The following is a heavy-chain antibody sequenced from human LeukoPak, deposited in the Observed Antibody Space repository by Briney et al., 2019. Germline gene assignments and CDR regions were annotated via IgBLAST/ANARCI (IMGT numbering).Heavy chain of an antibody. CDR2: IYYSGST. CDR3: ARDSRAYCGGDCYSPGWLDP. Sequence: SETLSLTCTVSGGSISSSSYYWGWIRQPPGKGLEWIGSIYYSGSTYYNPSLKSRVTISVDTSKNQFSLKLSSVTAADTAVYYCARDSRAYCGGDCYSPGWLDPWGQGTLVTVSS. D-gene: IGHD2-21*01. J-gene: IGHJ5*02. CDR1: GGSISSSSYY. V-gene: IGHV4-39*02.